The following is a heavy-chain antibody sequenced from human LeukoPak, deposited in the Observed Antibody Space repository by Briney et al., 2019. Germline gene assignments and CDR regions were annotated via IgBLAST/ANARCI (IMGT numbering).Heavy chain of an antibody. CDR1: GFIFSDYT. Sequence: GGSLRLSCAASGFIFSDYTMHWVRQTPGKGLEWVSVICWDVGSIAYADSVKGRFTVSRDNGKSSLHLQMNSLRSDDTAFYYCAMGDGTSAYLSLDHWGQGTLVTASS. V-gene: IGHV3-43*01. J-gene: IGHJ4*02. CDR2: ICWDVGSI. D-gene: IGHD2-21*01. CDR3: AMGDGTSAYLSLDH.